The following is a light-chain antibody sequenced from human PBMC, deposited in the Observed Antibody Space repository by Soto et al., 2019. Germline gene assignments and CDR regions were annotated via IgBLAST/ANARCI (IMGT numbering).Light chain of an antibody. Sequence: QSALTHPASVSGSPGQSITISCTGTSSDVGAYNYVSWYQQYPGKAPKLMIYGVTNRPSGVSNRFSGSKTGNTASLTISGLQAEEEADYYCFSHRGGDSHVFGTGTKVTVL. J-gene: IGLJ1*01. CDR2: GVT. CDR3: FSHRGGDSHV. CDR1: SSDVGAYNY. V-gene: IGLV2-14*01.